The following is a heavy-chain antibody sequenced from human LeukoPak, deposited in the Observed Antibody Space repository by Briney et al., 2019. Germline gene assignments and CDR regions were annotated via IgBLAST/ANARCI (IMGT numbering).Heavy chain of an antibody. J-gene: IGHJ4*02. CDR3: AKDMSGGDCPDY. D-gene: IGHD2-21*02. CDR1: GFIFSEYY. Sequence: PGGSLRLSCSASGFIFSEYYMTWIRQAPGKGLVWVSRINSDGSTTSYADPVKGRFTISRDNSKNTLYLQMNSLRAEDTAVYYCAKDMSGGDCPDYWGQGTLVTVSS. V-gene: IGHV3-74*01. CDR2: INSDGSTT.